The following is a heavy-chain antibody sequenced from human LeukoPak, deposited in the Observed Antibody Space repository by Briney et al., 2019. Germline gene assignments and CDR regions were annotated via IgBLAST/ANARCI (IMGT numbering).Heavy chain of an antibody. CDR3: ARRGYYDSSGSFDY. CDR2: IIPIFGTA. D-gene: IGHD3-22*01. V-gene: IGHV1-69*13. J-gene: IGHJ4*02. CDR1: GGTFSSYA. Sequence: SVKVSCRASGGTFSSYAISWVRQAPGQGLEWMGGIIPIFGTANYAQKFQGRVTITADESTSTAYMELSSLRSEDTAVYYCARRGYYDSSGSFDYWGQGTLVTVSS.